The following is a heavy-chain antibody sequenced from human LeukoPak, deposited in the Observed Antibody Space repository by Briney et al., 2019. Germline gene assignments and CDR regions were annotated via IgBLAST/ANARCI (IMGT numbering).Heavy chain of an antibody. J-gene: IGHJ4*02. D-gene: IGHD3-22*01. CDR3: ARDQGRYYYDSSGYSPFDY. Sequence: ASVKVSCKASGYTFTSYYMHWVRQAPGQGLEWMGIINPSGGSTSYAQKFQGRVTMTRDTSTSTVYMELSSLRSEDTAVYYCARDQGRYYYDSSGYSPFDYWGQGTLVTVSS. CDR2: INPSGGST. V-gene: IGHV1-46*01. CDR1: GYTFTSYY.